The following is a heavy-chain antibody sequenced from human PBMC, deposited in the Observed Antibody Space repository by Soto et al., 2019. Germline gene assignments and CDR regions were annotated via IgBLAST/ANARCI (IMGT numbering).Heavy chain of an antibody. V-gene: IGHV3-21*01. D-gene: IGHD6-13*01. CDR3: ARGGVAAAGPFDY. CDR2: ISSSSSYI. CDR1: GFTFSSYS. Sequence: PGGSLRLSCATSGFTFSSYSMNWVRQAPGKGLEWVSSISSSSSYIYYADSVKGRFTISRDNAKNSLYLQMNSLRAEDTAVYYCARGGVAAAGPFDYWGQGTLVTVS. J-gene: IGHJ4*02.